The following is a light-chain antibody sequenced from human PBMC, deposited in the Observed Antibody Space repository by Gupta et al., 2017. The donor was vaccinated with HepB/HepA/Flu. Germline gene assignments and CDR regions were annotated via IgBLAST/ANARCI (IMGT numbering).Light chain of an antibody. Sequence: DIQMTQSPSSLAASVGARATITRPASQVITNNLDWFQQKPGEAPKSLIYGASSLQSGVPSRFSGSGSGTDFTLTISSLHPEDFATYYCKHDDGYPLTFGGGTKVEIK. CDR1: QVITNN. J-gene: IGKJ4*01. CDR3: KHDDGYPLT. V-gene: IGKV1-16*01. CDR2: GAS.